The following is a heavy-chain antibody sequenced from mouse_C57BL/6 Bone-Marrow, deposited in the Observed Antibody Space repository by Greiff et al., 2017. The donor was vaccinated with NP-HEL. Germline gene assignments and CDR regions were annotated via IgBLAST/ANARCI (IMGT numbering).Heavy chain of an antibody. J-gene: IGHJ2*01. CDR1: GYTFTDYN. CDR3: ARGGLRDYFDY. Sequence: VQLKESGPELVKPGASVKMSCKASGYTFTDYNMHWVKQSHGKSLEWIGYINPNNGGTSYNQKFKGKATLTVNKSSSTAYMERRSLTSEDSAVYYGARGGLRDYFDYWGQGTTLTVSS. CDR2: INPNNGGT. V-gene: IGHV1-22*01.